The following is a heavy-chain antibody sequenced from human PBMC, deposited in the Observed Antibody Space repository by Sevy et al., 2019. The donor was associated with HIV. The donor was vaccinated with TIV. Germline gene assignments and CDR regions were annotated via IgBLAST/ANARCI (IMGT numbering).Heavy chain of an antibody. CDR2: INHTGST. V-gene: IGHV4-34*01. CDR1: GTSFSSDS. J-gene: IGHJ4*02. D-gene: IGHD3-22*01. CDR3: ARWRGTRVTMIVMVTTGYFDH. Sequence: SETMSLTCTVSGTSFSSDSWTWIRQSPGKGLEWIGEINHTGSTNYNPSLKSRVTISVDTSKNQFSLKLTSVTAADTAIYYCARWRGTRVTMIVMVTTGYFDHWGQGTLVTVSS.